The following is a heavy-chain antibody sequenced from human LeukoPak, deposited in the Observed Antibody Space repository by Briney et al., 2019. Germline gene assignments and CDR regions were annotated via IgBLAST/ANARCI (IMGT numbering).Heavy chain of an antibody. Sequence: GGSLRPSCAASGFSLISYGMHWVRQAPGKGLEWVGVISDDGRSKDYADSVKGRFAISRDNSKDTLYLQMNSLRDEDTAVYYCAKRPSDYGDYVSYFDYWGQGTLVTVSS. CDR2: ISDDGRSK. J-gene: IGHJ4*02. V-gene: IGHV3-30*18. CDR3: AKRPSDYGDYVSYFDY. D-gene: IGHD4-17*01. CDR1: GFSLISYG.